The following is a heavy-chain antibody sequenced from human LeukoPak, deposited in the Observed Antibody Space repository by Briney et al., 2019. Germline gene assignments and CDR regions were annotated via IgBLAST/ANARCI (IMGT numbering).Heavy chain of an antibody. CDR3: AVDSVRGVLGFDP. Sequence: SQTLSLTCTVSGGSISSGLYYWSWIRQPAGKGLEWIGRIYTSGSTNYNPSLKSRVTISVDTSKNQFSLKLSSVTAADTAVYYCAVDSVRGVLGFDPWGQGTLVTVSS. CDR2: IYTSGST. D-gene: IGHD3-10*01. J-gene: IGHJ5*02. V-gene: IGHV4-61*02. CDR1: GGSISSGLYY.